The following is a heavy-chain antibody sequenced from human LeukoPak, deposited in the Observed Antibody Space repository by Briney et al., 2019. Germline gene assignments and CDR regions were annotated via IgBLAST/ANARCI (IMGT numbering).Heavy chain of an antibody. D-gene: IGHD3-3*01. J-gene: IGHJ6*02. V-gene: IGHV4-34*01. CDR2: INHSGST. CDR3: ARPRWYYDFWSGGYGMDV. CDR1: GGSFSGYY. Sequence: PSETLSLTCAVYGGSFSGYYWSWIRQPPGKGLEWIGEINHSGSTNYNPSLKSRVTISVDTSKNQFSLKLSSVTAADTAVYYCARPRWYYDFWSGGYGMDVWGQGTTVTVSS.